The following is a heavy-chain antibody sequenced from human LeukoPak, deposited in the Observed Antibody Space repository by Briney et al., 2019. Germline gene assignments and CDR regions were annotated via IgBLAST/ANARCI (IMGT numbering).Heavy chain of an antibody. D-gene: IGHD5-12*01. V-gene: IGHV4-59*01. CDR1: GGSISSYY. CDR3: ARGSGYVYY. CDR2: IYYTGST. J-gene: IGHJ4*02. Sequence: SETLSLTCTVSGGSISSYYWSWIRQPPGKGLEWLGSIYYTGSTNYHPSLKSRVTISLDTSKNQFSLKLSSVTAADTAVYYCARGSGYVYYWGQGTLVTVSS.